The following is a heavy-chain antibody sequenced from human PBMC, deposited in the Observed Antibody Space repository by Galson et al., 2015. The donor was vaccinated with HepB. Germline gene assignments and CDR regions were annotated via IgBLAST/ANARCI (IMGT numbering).Heavy chain of an antibody. D-gene: IGHD3-10*01. CDR3: ASDLDGSGSFYNMLAY. V-gene: IGHV3-30*04. Sequence: SLRLSCAASGFTLSSYAIHWVRQAPGKGLQWLSLISSDINTKNYADSVKGRFSVSRDNSRDTVYLQMNGLRPEDTAVYFCASDLDGSGSFYNMLAYWGQGIMVTVSS. J-gene: IGHJ4*02. CDR2: ISSDINTK. CDR1: GFTLSSYA.